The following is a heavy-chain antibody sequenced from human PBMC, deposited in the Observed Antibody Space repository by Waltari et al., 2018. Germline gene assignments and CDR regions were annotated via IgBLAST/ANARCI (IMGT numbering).Heavy chain of an antibody. Sequence: QVQLQASAPGLVKPSETLSPTGTGLGGTISSYYWSWIRQPAGKGLEWIGRIYTSGSTNNNPSLKSRVTMSVDTSKNQFSLKLSAVTAADTAVYYCARGDLKFDPWGQGTLVTVSS. CDR3: ARGDLKFDP. CDR2: IYTSGST. V-gene: IGHV4-4*07. CDR1: GGTISSYY. J-gene: IGHJ5*02.